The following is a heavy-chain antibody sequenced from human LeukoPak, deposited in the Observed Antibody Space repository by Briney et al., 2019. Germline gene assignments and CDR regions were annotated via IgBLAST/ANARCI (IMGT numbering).Heavy chain of an antibody. CDR1: GFTFSSYW. CDR2: IKQDGSEK. V-gene: IGHV3-7*01. CDR3: ARDRGGDYGSGSYYPPYYFDY. J-gene: IGHJ4*02. Sequence: PGGSLRLSCAASGFTFSSYWMSWVRQAPGKGLEWVAHIKQDGSEKYYVDSVKGGFTISRDNDKNSLYLQMNSLRAEDTAVYYCARDRGGDYGSGSYYPPYYFDYWGQGTLVTVSS. D-gene: IGHD3-10*01.